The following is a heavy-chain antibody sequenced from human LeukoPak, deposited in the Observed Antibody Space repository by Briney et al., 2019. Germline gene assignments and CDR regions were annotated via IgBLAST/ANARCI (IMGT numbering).Heavy chain of an antibody. V-gene: IGHV1-46*01. CDR1: GYTFTSYY. CDR3: AKDFSLRYFDWIPEN. CDR2: INPSDGST. Sequence: GASVKVSCKASGYTFTSYYMHWVRQAPGQGLEWMGTINPSDGSTTYAQKFQGRLTMTRDTSSSTAHMELSSLRSEDTAVYYCAKDFSLRYFDWIPENWGQGTLVTVSS. J-gene: IGHJ4*02. D-gene: IGHD3-9*01.